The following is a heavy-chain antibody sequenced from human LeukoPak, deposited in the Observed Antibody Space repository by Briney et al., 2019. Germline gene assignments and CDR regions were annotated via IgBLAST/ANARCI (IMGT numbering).Heavy chain of an antibody. D-gene: IGHD3-22*01. CDR1: GYTFTSYG. CDR2: ISAYNGYT. CDR3: ARDGHRMYYYESSDYRFDS. J-gene: IGHJ4*02. V-gene: IGHV1-18*01. Sequence: ASVKVSCKASGYTFTSYGISWVRQAPGQGFEWMGWISAYNGYTKYAQKFQGRVTMTRDTSTSTAYMELRSLRSDDTAVYFCARDGHRMYYYESSDYRFDSWGQGTLVTVSS.